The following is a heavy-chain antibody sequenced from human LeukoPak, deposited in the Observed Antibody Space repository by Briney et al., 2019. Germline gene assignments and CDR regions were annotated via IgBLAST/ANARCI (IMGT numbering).Heavy chain of an antibody. V-gene: IGHV4-59*01. D-gene: IGHD6-19*01. CDR2: IYHSGST. CDR1: GGSISSYY. CDR3: ARDVGNGWSYYFDY. J-gene: IGHJ4*02. Sequence: SETLSLTCTVSGGSISSYYWSWIRQPPGKGLEWIGYIYHSGSTNYNPSLKSRVTISVDTSKNQFSLKLSSVTAADTAVYYCARDVGNGWSYYFDYWGQGTLVTVSS.